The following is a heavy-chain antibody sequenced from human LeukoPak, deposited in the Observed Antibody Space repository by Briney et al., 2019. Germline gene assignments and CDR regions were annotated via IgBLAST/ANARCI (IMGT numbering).Heavy chain of an antibody. CDR1: GGSISSGGYY. J-gene: IGHJ4*02. V-gene: IGHV4-30-2*01. D-gene: IGHD5-18*01. Sequence: SETLSLTCTVSGGSISSGGYYWSWIRQPPGKGLEWIGYIYHSGSTYYNPSLKSRVTISVDRSKNQFSLKLSSVTFADTAVYYCARVDTAMVLDYWGQGTLVTVSS. CDR2: IYHSGST. CDR3: ARVDTAMVLDY.